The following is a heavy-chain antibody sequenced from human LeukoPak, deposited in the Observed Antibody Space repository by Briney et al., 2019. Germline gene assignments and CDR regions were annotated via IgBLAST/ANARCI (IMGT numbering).Heavy chain of an antibody. J-gene: IGHJ4*02. D-gene: IGHD7-27*01. CDR3: ARGLTGGDPV. CDR1: GFIFSDYY. CDR2: ILYDGRNK. V-gene: IGHV3-30*03. Sequence: GGSLRLSCAASGFIFSDYYMSWIRQAPGKGLEWVAVILYDGRNKYYEDSVKGRFTISRDNSKNTLYLQMNSLRAEDTAVYYCARGLTGGDPVWGQGTLVTVSS.